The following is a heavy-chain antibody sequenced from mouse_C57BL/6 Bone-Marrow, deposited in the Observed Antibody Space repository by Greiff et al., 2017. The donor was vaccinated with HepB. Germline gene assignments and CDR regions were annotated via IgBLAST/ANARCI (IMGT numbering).Heavy chain of an antibody. CDR3: ASHFYFDY. J-gene: IGHJ2*01. V-gene: IGHV3-6*01. Sequence: EVQLQQSGPGLVKPSQSLSLTCSVTGYSITSGYYWNWIRQFPGNKLEWMGYISYDGSNNYNPSLKNRISITRDTSKNQFFLKLNSVTTEDTATYYCASHFYFDYWGQGTTLTVSS. CDR1: GYSITSGYY. CDR2: ISYDGSN.